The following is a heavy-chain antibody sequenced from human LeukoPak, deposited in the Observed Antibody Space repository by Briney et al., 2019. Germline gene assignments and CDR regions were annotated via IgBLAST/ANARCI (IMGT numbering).Heavy chain of an antibody. Sequence: ASVKVSCKAAGYNFPAYFMHWVRQAPGQGLEWMGRINPNGGDTNYAQKFQGRVTMASDTSISTAYMELKSLMSDDTAVYYCVRVGFTTSWSNFDYWGQGTRVTVSS. CDR2: INPNGGDT. D-gene: IGHD2-2*01. V-gene: IGHV1-2*06. J-gene: IGHJ4*02. CDR1: GYNFPAYF. CDR3: VRVGFTTSWSNFDY.